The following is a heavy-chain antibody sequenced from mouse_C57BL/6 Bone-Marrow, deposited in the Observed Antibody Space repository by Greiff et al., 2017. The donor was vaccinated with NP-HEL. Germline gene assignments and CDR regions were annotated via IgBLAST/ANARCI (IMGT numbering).Heavy chain of an antibody. J-gene: IGHJ3*01. Sequence: VQLQQSGAELVRPGASVKLSCTASGFNIKDDYMHWVKQRPEQGLEWIGWIDPENGDTEYASKFQGKATITADPSSNTAYLQLSSLTSEDTAVYYCTTGGNSPWFAYWGQGTLVTVSA. D-gene: IGHD2-1*01. CDR1: GFNIKDDY. CDR3: TTGGNSPWFAY. V-gene: IGHV14-4*01. CDR2: IDPENGDT.